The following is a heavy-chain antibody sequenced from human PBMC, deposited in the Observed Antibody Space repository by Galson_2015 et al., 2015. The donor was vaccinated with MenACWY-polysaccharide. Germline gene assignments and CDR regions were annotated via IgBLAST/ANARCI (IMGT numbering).Heavy chain of an antibody. Sequence: SLRLSCAASGFTFSAYWMHWVRHAPGKGLVWVSRIKRDGGSTSYADSVKGRFTISRDNAKNTLYLQMNSLRAEDTAVYYCASGCRCYVWGQRTLAT. CDR3: ASGCRCYV. V-gene: IGHV3-74*01. J-gene: IGHJ4*02. CDR2: IKRDGGST. D-gene: IGHD5-12*01. CDR1: GFTFSAYW.